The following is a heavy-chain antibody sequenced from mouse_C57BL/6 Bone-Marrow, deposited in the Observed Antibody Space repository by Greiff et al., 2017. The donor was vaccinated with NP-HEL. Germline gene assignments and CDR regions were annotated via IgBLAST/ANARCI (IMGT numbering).Heavy chain of an antibody. CDR1: GYTFTSYG. V-gene: IGHV1-81*01. Sequence: QVQLKESGAELARPGASVKLSCKASGYTFTSYGISWVKQRTGQGLEWIGEIYPRSGNTYYIEKFKGKATLTADKSSSTAYMELRSLTSEDSAVYFCARPGPLAAYWGQGTLVTVSA. J-gene: IGHJ3*01. CDR2: IYPRSGNT. CDR3: ARPGPLAAY. D-gene: IGHD4-1*01.